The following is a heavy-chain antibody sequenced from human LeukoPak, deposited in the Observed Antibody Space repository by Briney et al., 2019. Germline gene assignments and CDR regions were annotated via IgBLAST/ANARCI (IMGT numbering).Heavy chain of an antibody. CDR1: GFIFTTYW. D-gene: IGHD3-16*01. J-gene: IGHJ6*02. V-gene: IGHV3-7*03. CDR3: ARGGGLDV. CDR2: IKQDGSET. Sequence: GGSLRLSCGASGFIFTTYWMNWVRQAPGKGLEWVANIKQDGSETYYVDSVKGRFTISRDNAKNSLYLQMSNLRAEDTAVYFCARGGGLDVWGQGATVTVSS.